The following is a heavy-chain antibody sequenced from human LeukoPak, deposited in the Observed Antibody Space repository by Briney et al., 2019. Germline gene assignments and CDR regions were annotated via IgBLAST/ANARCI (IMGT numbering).Heavy chain of an antibody. CDR3: ARVGGPPHRNWYFDL. Sequence: VASVPVSCMPSGGTLSRYTICLVRQAAGQELECMGRIIPLLGIANYVQKFQGRVTITAIKSTSAAYMELSSLRSEDTAVYYWARVGGPPHRNWYFDLWGRGTLVTVSS. V-gene: IGHV1-69*02. J-gene: IGHJ2*01. D-gene: IGHD3-16*01. CDR1: GGTLSRYT. CDR2: IIPLLGIA.